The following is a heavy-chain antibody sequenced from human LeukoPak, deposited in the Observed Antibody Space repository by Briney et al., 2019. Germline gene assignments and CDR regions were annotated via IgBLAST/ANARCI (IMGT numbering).Heavy chain of an antibody. V-gene: IGHV3-48*04. CDR1: GFTFSSYA. D-gene: IGHD6-19*01. CDR2: IDGTTLTR. J-gene: IGHJ4*02. CDR3: ARDLFVGPVAGPTTFDS. Sequence: GRSLRLSCAASGFTFSSYAMHWVRQAPGKGLEWLSYIDGTTLTRYYADSVRGRFTVSRDNAKNSLSLQMNSLRADDTAVYYCARDLFVGPVAGPTTFDSWGQGTLVTVSS.